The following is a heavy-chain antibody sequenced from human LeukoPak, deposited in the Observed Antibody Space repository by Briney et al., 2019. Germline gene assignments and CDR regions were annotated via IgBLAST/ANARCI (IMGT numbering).Heavy chain of an antibody. CDR1: GGSISSSSYY. J-gene: IGHJ4*02. V-gene: IGHV4-39*01. Sequence: SETLSLTCTVSGGSISSSSYYWGWIRQPPGKGLEWIGSIYYSGSTYYNPSLKSRVTISVDTSKNQFSLKLSSVTAADTAVYYCARQLSTYVWGYIDYWGQGTLVTVSS. CDR2: IYYSGST. D-gene: IGHD3-16*01. CDR3: ARQLSTYVWGYIDY.